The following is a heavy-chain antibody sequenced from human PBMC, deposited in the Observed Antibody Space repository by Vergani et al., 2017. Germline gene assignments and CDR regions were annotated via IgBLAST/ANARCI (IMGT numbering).Heavy chain of an antibody. CDR1: GYSFTNYW. Sequence: EVQLVQPGAEVNKPGESLKISCQISGYSFTNYWIGWVRQMPGKGLEWMGIIHPADSDTRYSPSFQGQVTISVDKSISTAYLQRSSLRASDSAMYYCARLYGRDSSGSKYFDYWGQGTLVTVSS. CDR3: ARLYGRDSSGSKYFDY. CDR2: IHPADSDT. J-gene: IGHJ4*02. D-gene: IGHD3-22*01. V-gene: IGHV5-51*01.